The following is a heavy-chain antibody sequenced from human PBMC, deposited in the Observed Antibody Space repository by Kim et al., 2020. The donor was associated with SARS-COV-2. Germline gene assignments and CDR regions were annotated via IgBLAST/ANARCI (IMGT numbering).Heavy chain of an antibody. V-gene: IGHV5-51*01. Sequence: VESLKISCKASGYSFATFWIAWVRQMPGKGLEWMGIIYPSDSECRYSPTFQGQVTFSADKSISTAYLQWNSLKASDTAIYYCARLLGSGSFFYDSWGQGT. CDR1: GYSFATFW. D-gene: IGHD3-10*02. CDR2: IYPSDSEC. J-gene: IGHJ5*01. CDR3: ARLLGSGSFFYDS.